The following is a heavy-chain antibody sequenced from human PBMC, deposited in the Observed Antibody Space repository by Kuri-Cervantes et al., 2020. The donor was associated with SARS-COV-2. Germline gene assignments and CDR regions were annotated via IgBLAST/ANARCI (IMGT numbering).Heavy chain of an antibody. J-gene: IGHJ2*01. D-gene: IGHD6-19*01. CDR1: GGSISSGDYY. V-gene: IGHV4-30-4*01. Sequence: SETLSLTCTVSGGSISSGDYYWSWIRQPPGKGLEWIGYIYYSGSTNYNPSLKSRVTMSVDTSKNQFSLKLSSVTAADTAVYYCARAESGYEYNSSGWSYWYSDLWGRGTLVTVSS. CDR2: IYYSGST. CDR3: ARAESGYEYNSSGWSYWYSDL.